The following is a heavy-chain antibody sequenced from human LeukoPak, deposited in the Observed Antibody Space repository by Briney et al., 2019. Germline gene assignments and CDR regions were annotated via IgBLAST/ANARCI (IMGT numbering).Heavy chain of an antibody. Sequence: PGGSLRLSCAASGFVVSSNYMSWVRQAPGEGLEGVAVIFSGGNTYYADSVKGRFTIPRDISKNTLYLQMNGVRAEDTAVYYCAREVRGYYFDYWGQGTLVTVSS. J-gene: IGHJ4*02. D-gene: IGHD3-22*01. CDR1: GFVVSSNY. CDR2: IFSGGNT. CDR3: AREVRGYYFDY. V-gene: IGHV3-53*01.